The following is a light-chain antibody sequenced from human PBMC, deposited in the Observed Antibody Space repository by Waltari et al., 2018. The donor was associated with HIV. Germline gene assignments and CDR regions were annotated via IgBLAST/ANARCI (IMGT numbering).Light chain of an antibody. Sequence: SAVTQPASVSGLPGQPTTISCTGGDSDLGLYNFVSWYQQHSGKPPKLILYDVDSRASGVSDRFSGSMSGNTASLTISGLRAEDEAHYYCASFTGDNTVMFGGGTEVTVL. CDR3: ASFTGDNTVM. J-gene: IGLJ3*02. CDR2: DVD. V-gene: IGLV2-14*03. CDR1: DSDLGLYNF.